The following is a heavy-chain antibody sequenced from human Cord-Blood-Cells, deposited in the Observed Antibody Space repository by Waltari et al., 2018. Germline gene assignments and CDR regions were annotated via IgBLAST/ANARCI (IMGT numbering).Heavy chain of an antibody. CDR2: MNPNSSKT. CDR1: GYTFTSYD. V-gene: IGHV1-8*01. Sequence: QVQLVQSGAEVKKPGASVKVSCKASGYTFTSYDINWVRQATGQGLEWMGWMNPNSSKTGYAQKFQGRVTMTRNTAISTAYMGLSSLRSEETAVYYCARGRVVGRWDLFSYWGQGTLVTVSS. CDR3: ARGRVVGRWDLFSY. D-gene: IGHD1-26*01. J-gene: IGHJ4*02.